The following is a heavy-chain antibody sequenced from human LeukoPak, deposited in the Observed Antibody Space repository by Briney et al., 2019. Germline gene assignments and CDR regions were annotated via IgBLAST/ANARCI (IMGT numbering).Heavy chain of an antibody. V-gene: IGHV4-39*01. CDR3: VLGSVDY. CDR2: IYYSGST. J-gene: IGHJ4*02. D-gene: IGHD2-8*02. CDR1: GGSISSSNW. Sequence: NPSETLSLTCAVSGGSISSSNWWSWVRQPPGKGLEWIGSIYYSGSTYYNPSLKSRVTISVDTSKNQFSLKLSSVTAADTAVYYCVLGSVDYWGQGTLVTVSS.